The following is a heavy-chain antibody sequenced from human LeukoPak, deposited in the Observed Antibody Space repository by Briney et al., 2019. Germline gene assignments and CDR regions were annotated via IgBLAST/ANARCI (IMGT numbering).Heavy chain of an antibody. CDR3: ARDTPHDSSGYYY. J-gene: IGHJ4*02. V-gene: IGHV3-33*01. D-gene: IGHD3-22*01. Sequence: GRSLRLSCAASGFTFSSYGMHWVRQAPGKGLEWVAVIWYDGSNKYYADSVKGRFTISRDNSKNTLYLQMNSLRAEDTAVYYCARDTPHDSSGYYYFGQGTLVTVPS. CDR1: GFTFSSYG. CDR2: IWYDGSNK.